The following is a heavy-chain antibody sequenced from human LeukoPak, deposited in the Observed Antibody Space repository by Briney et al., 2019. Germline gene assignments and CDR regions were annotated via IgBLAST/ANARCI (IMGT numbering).Heavy chain of an antibody. Sequence: ASVKVSCKASGYTFTSYDINWVRQATGQGLEWMGWMNPNSGNTGYAQKFQDRVTITRNTSISTAYMELSSLRSEDTAVYYCAREVLWSAFDIWGQGTMVTVSS. CDR3: AREVLWSAFDI. D-gene: IGHD3-10*01. CDR1: GYTFTSYD. CDR2: MNPNSGNT. J-gene: IGHJ3*02. V-gene: IGHV1-8*03.